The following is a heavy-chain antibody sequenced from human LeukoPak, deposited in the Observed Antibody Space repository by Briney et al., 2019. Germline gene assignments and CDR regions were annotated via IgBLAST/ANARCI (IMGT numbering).Heavy chain of an antibody. CDR2: INSDGSGT. V-gene: IGHV3-74*01. CDR3: ARDVGYSFDY. D-gene: IGHD2-15*01. Sequence: AGGSLRLSCAASGFMFDDYGMSWVRQAPGKGLVWVSRINSDGSGTSYADSVKGRFTISRDNAKNTLYLQMNSLRAEDTAVYYCARDVGYSFDYWGQGTLVTVSS. CDR1: GFMFDDYG. J-gene: IGHJ4*02.